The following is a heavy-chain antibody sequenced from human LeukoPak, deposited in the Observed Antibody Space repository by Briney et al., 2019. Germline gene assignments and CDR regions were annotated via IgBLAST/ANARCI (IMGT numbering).Heavy chain of an antibody. Sequence: SGPTLVNPTQTPTLTCTFSGFSLSTSGVGVGWIRQPPGKALEWLSLIYWNDDKRYSPSLKSRLTITKDTSKNQVVLTMTNMDPVDTATYYCAHRRHDILTGYLNYFDYWGQGTLVTVSS. CDR3: AHRRHDILTGYLNYFDY. J-gene: IGHJ4*02. CDR2: IYWNDDK. CDR1: GFSLSTSGVG. D-gene: IGHD3-9*01. V-gene: IGHV2-5*01.